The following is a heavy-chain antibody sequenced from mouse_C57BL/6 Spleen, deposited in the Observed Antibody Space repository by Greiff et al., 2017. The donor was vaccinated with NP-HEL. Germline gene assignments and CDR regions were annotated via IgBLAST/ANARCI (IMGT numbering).Heavy chain of an antibody. D-gene: IGHD1-1*01. V-gene: IGHV2-5*01. CDR2: IWRGGST. J-gene: IGHJ1*03. CDR1: GFSLTSYG. CDR3: AKTYGSSYGWYFDV. Sequence: VQLQQSGPGLVQPSQSLSITCTVSGFSLTSYGVHWVRQSPGKGLEWLGVIWRGGSTDYNAAFMSRLSITKDNSKSQVSFKMNSLQADDTAIYYCAKTYGSSYGWYFDVWGTGTTVTVSS.